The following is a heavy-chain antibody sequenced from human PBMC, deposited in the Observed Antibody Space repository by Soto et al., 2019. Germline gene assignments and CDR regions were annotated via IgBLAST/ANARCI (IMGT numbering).Heavy chain of an antibody. CDR1: GFTSSNYG. V-gene: IGHV3-21*01. CDR2: ISSSSSNI. D-gene: IGHD2-2*01. CDR3: ARELDGTSQIDN. Sequence: EVQLVESGGGLVKPGGSLRLSCAASGFTSSNYGMNWVRQAPGKGLEWVSSISSSSSNIYYGDSVKGRFTISRDNAKSSLYLQMHSLRAEDSAMYYCARELDGTSQIDNWGQGTLVTVSS. J-gene: IGHJ4*02.